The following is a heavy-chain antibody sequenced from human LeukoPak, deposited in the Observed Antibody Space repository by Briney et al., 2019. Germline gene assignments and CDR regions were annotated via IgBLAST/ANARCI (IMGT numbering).Heavy chain of an antibody. CDR3: ARRGIVLGAAPVLKYSFDY. Sequence: GRSLRLSCAASGFTFSSYAMSWVRQAPGKGLEWVSSISVSGGGTYYADSVKGRFTISRDNSKNTLYLQMNSLSAEDTAVYYCARRGIVLGAAPVLKYSFDYWGQGTLVTVSS. J-gene: IGHJ4*02. D-gene: IGHD1-26*01. CDR1: GFTFSSYA. CDR2: ISVSGGGT. V-gene: IGHV3-23*01.